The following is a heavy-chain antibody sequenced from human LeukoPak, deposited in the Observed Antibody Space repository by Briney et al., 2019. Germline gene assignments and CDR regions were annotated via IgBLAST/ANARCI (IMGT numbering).Heavy chain of an antibody. J-gene: IGHJ3*02. Sequence: PGRSLRLSCAASGFTFSSYAMHWVRQAPGKGLEWVTIISYDGTNKYYADSVKGRFTISRDNAKNSLYLQMNNLRAEDTAAYYCAKGGPYDILTGKNVFDIWGQGTTVTVSS. CDR2: ISYDGTNK. CDR3: AKGGPYDILTGKNVFDI. D-gene: IGHD3-9*01. V-gene: IGHV3-30*04. CDR1: GFTFSSYA.